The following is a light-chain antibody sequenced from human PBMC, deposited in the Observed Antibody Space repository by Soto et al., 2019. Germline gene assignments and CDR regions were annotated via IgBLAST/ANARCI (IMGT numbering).Light chain of an antibody. Sequence: EIVLTQSPATLSVSPGDIATLSFRASESVSSNVAWYQQKPGQTPRLLIYGASTRATGVPPRFSGSRSGTEFTLTISRLEPEDFAVYYCQQYGSSPITFGQGTRLEI. CDR2: GAS. CDR3: QQYGSSPIT. V-gene: IGKV3-15*01. J-gene: IGKJ5*01. CDR1: ESVSSN.